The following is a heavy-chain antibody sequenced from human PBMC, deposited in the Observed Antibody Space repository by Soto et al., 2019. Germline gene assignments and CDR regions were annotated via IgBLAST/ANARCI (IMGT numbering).Heavy chain of an antibody. Sequence: SVKVSCEASGFTFTSSAVQWVRQARGQRLEWIGWIVVGSGNTNYAQKFQERVTITRDMSTSTAYMELSSLRSEDTAVYYCAADATAMVNFDYWGQGTLVTVS. CDR2: IVVGSGNT. V-gene: IGHV1-58*01. CDR1: GFTFTSSA. CDR3: AADATAMVNFDY. D-gene: IGHD5-18*01. J-gene: IGHJ4*02.